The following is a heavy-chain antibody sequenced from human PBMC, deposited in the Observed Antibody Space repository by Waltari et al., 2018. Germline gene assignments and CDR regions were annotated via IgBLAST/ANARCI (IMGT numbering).Heavy chain of an antibody. Sequence: EVQLVQSGAEVKKPGATVKISCKVSGYTFTDYYMHWVQQAPGKGLEWMGLVDPEDGETIYAEKFQGRGTITADTSTDTAYMELSSLRSEDTAVYYCATGGNYDSSGYSSAFDIWGQGTMVTVSS. CDR2: VDPEDGET. CDR3: ATGGNYDSSGYSSAFDI. D-gene: IGHD3-22*01. J-gene: IGHJ3*02. V-gene: IGHV1-69-2*01. CDR1: GYTFTDYY.